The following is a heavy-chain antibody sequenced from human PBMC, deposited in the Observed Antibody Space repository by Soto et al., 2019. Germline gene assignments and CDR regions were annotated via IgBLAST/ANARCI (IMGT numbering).Heavy chain of an antibody. CDR1: GYTFTSYD. Sequence: QVQLVQSGAEVKKPGASVKVSCKASGYTFTSYDINWVRQATGQGLELMGWMNPNSGNTGYAQKFQGRVTMTRNTSISTAYMELSSLRSEDTAVYYCATKYYYGSGSYDAAFDIWGQGTMVTVSS. D-gene: IGHD3-10*01. V-gene: IGHV1-8*01. J-gene: IGHJ3*02. CDR3: ATKYYYGSGSYDAAFDI. CDR2: MNPNSGNT.